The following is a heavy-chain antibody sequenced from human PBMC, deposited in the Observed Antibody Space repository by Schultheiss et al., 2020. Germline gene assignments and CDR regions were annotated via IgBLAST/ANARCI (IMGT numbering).Heavy chain of an antibody. CDR1: GGSFSGYY. D-gene: IGHD6-19*01. Sequence: SETLSLTCAVYGGSFSGYYWSWIRQHPGKGLEWIGYIYYSGSTNYNPSLKSRVTISVDTSKKHFSLKLSSVTAADTAVYYCARGVAGNKYWGQGTLVTVSS. V-gene: IGHV4-59*08. CDR3: ARGVAGNKY. J-gene: IGHJ4*02. CDR2: IYYSGST.